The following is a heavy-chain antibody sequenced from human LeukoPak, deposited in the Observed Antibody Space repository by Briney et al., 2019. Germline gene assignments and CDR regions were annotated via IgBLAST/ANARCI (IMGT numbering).Heavy chain of an antibody. J-gene: IGHJ6*02. D-gene: IGHD2-21*02. CDR3: ARDVDCNGMDV. CDR1: GFTFSSYS. CDR2: ISSSSSYI. V-gene: IGHV3-21*01. Sequence: GGSLRLSCAASGFTFSSYSMNWVRQAPGKGLEWVSSISSSSSYIYYADSVKGRFTISRDNAKNSLYLQMNSLRAEDTAVYYCARDVDCNGMDVWGQGTTVTVSS.